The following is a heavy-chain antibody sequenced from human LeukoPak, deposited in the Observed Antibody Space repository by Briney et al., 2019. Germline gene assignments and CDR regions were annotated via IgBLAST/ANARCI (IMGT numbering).Heavy chain of an antibody. J-gene: IGHJ3*02. V-gene: IGHV3-7*01. CDR3: ARDGSTRFPYAFDI. Sequence: GGSLRLSCAASGFTFSSYWMSWVRQAPGKGLEWVAHLKHDGSENYYVDSVKGRFTISRDNAKNSLYLQMNSLRAEDTALYYCARDGSTRFPYAFDIWGQGTMVNVSS. D-gene: IGHD1/OR15-1a*01. CDR2: LKHDGSEN. CDR1: GFTFSSYW.